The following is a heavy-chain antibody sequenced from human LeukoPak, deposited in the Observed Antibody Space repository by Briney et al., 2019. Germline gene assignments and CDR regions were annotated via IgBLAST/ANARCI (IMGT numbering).Heavy chain of an antibody. CDR1: GGSFSGYY. J-gene: IGHJ4*02. D-gene: IGHD6-6*01. V-gene: IGHV4-34*01. Sequence: TSETLSLTCAVYGGSFSGYYWSWVRQTPGKGLEWIREINDSGSTHNNPSLENRVTISVDTSNNQFSLRLSSVTAADTAVYYCASSPSQLVPFDYWGQGILVTVSS. CDR3: ASSPSQLVPFDY. CDR2: INDSGST.